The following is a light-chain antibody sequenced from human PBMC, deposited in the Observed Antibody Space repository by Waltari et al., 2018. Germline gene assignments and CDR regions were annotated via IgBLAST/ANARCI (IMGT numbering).Light chain of an antibody. CDR1: QSLTKRY. CDR2: GAS. V-gene: IGKV3-20*01. Sequence: VLTQSPGTLSLSPGERVTLSCRASQSLTKRYLAWYQQKPGQAPRLLMYGASSRAAGILDRFSGSGSGTDFTLTISRLEPEDFAVYYCQQYGSSILYTFGQGTKLEIK. CDR3: QQYGSSILYT. J-gene: IGKJ2*01.